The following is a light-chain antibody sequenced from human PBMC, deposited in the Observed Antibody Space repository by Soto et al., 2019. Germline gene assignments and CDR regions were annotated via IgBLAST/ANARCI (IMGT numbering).Light chain of an antibody. CDR3: QQYNNWPRT. Sequence: EIVMTQSPATLSVSPVERATLSFRASQSVSINLAWYQQKPGQAPRLLIYGASSRATGIPARFSGSGSGTEFTLTISSLQSEDSAVYFCQQYNNWPRTFGQGTKVDIK. CDR2: GAS. V-gene: IGKV3-15*01. J-gene: IGKJ1*01. CDR1: QSVSIN.